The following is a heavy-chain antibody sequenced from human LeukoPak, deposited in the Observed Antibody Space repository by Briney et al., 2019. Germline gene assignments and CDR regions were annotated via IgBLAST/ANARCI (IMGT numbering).Heavy chain of an antibody. CDR3: ARLMTTANALDI. Sequence: PSETLSLTCTFSGGSISSYYWSWIRQPPGKGLEWIGYTHYSGNTKYNPSLNSRVIFSVDTFKNQFSLKLSSVTAADTALYYCARLMTTANALDIWGHGTMVTVSS. V-gene: IGHV4-59*08. CDR2: THYSGNT. J-gene: IGHJ3*02. D-gene: IGHD4-17*01. CDR1: GGSISSYY.